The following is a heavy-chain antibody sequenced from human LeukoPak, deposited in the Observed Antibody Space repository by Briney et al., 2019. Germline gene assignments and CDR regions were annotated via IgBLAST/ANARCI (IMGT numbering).Heavy chain of an antibody. J-gene: IGHJ4*02. CDR3: VRCRYSYYFDF. V-gene: IGHV3-74*01. D-gene: IGHD2-15*01. Sequence: GGSLRLSCAASGFTFSSYWIHWVRQAPGEGLVWVSRINSDGSGTNHADSVKGRFTIYRDNAKNTLYLQMNGLRAEYTAVYCCVRCRYSYYFDFWGQGIPVTVSS. CDR1: GFTFSSYW. CDR2: INSDGSGT.